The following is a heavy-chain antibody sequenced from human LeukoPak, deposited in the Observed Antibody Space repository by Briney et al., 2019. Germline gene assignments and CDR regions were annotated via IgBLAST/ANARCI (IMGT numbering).Heavy chain of an antibody. CDR1: GYTFTDYY. Sequence: ASVKVSCKASGYTFTDYYMHWVRQAPGQGLEWMRWINPNSGGTNYAQKFQGRVTMTRDTSISTAYMELSRLRSDDTAVYYCARAGPIAAAGTSRWFDPWGQGTLVTVSS. V-gene: IGHV1-2*02. J-gene: IGHJ5*02. CDR2: INPNSGGT. CDR3: ARAGPIAAAGTSRWFDP. D-gene: IGHD6-13*01.